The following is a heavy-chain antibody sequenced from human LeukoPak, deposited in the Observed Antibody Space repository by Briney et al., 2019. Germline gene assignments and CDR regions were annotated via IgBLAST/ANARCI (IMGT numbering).Heavy chain of an antibody. CDR1: GGSISSYY. J-gene: IGHJ4*02. CDR2: ISGNGGRT. D-gene: IGHD3-3*01. Sequence: ETLSLTCTVSGGSISSYYWSWVRQAPGKGLEWVSAISGNGGRTYYADSVRGHFTISRDNSKNTLYLQMKSLRAEDTAVYYCAKLTVNYDLRDSGYFDNWGQGTLVTVSS. CDR3: AKLTVNYDLRDSGYFDN. V-gene: IGHV3-23*01.